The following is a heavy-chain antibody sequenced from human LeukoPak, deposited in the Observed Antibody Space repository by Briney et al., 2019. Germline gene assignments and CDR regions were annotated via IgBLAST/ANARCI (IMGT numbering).Heavy chain of an antibody. CDR1: GYRFISYW. J-gene: IGHJ5*02. CDR3: ARLRDYYGSGSPLGWFDP. V-gene: IGHV5-51*01. CDR2: IYPGDSHT. D-gene: IGHD3-10*01. Sequence: NPGESLKISCKGSGYRFISYWIGWVRQMPGKGLEWMGIIYPGDSHTEYSPSLQGQVTISVDKSISTAYLQWSSLKASDTAMYYCARLRDYYGSGSPLGWFDPWGQGTLVTASS.